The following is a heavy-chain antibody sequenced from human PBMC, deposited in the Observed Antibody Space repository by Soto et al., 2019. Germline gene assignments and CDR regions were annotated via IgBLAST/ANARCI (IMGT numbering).Heavy chain of an antibody. V-gene: IGHV1-69*02. CDR1: GGTFSSYT. CDR2: IIPILGIA. D-gene: IGHD2-2*03. Sequence: GASVKVSCKASGGTFSSYTISWVRQAPGQGLEWMGRIIPILGIANYAQKFRGRVTITADKSTSTAYMELSSLRSEDTAVYYCARVIRGYCSSTSCYHWFDPWGQGTLVTVSS. J-gene: IGHJ5*02. CDR3: ARVIRGYCSSTSCYHWFDP.